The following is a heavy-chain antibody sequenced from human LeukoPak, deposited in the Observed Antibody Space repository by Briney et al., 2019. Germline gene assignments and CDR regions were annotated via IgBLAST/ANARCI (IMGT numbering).Heavy chain of an antibody. V-gene: IGHV3-11*01. J-gene: IGHJ4*02. CDR2: ISSSGSTI. CDR3: ARAWRWLQYYDY. CDR1: GFTFSDYY. Sequence: GGSLRLSCAASGFTFSDYYMSWIRQAPGKGLEWVSYISSSGSTIYYADSVKGRFAISRDNAKNSLYLQMNSLRAEDTAVYYCARAWRWLQYYDYWGQGTLVTVSS. D-gene: IGHD5-24*01.